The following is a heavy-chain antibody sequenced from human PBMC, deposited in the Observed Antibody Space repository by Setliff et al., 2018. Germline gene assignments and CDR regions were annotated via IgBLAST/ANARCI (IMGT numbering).Heavy chain of an antibody. J-gene: IGHJ4*02. D-gene: IGHD2-2*01. CDR3: GRTQVVPASTYSIDY. CDR1: GFSFTNSA. Sequence: PGGSLRLSCAASGFSFTNSAMSWVRQAPGKGLEWVSAISASGFSTYYADSVKGRFTISRDNAKNSLYLQMNSLRAEDTAVYYCGRTQVVPASTYSIDYWGQGTLVTVSS. CDR2: ISASGFST. V-gene: IGHV3-23*01.